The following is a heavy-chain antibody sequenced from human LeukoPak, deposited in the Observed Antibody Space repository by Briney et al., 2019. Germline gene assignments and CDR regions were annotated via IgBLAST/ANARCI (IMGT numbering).Heavy chain of an antibody. V-gene: IGHV6-1*01. CDR3: AREGVGVTMAQ. CDR2: TYYRSKWYN. CDR1: GDSVSSKNAA. J-gene: IGHJ4*02. D-gene: IGHD1-26*01. Sequence: SQTLSLTCAIPGDSVSSKNAAWNWITQSPSRGLEWLGRTYYRSKWYNDYAVSVKGRITINADTSKNQFSLQLNSVTPEDTAVHYWAREGVGVTMAQWGQGTLVSVSS.